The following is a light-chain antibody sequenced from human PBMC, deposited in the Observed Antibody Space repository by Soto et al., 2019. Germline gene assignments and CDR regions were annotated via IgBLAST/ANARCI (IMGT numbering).Light chain of an antibody. V-gene: IGKV3-11*01. CDR2: DAS. Sequence: EIVFTQSRATLSVSPEDRATLSCRASQSISRYLAWYQQKPGQPPRLLIYDASSGASGIPARFSGSGSGTDFTLTISSLEPEDFAVYYCHQRSNWPPTFGQGTKVDTK. CDR3: HQRSNWPPT. J-gene: IGKJ1*01. CDR1: QSISRY.